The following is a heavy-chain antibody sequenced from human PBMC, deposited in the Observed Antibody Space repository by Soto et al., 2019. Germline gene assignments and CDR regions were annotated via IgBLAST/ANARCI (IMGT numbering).Heavy chain of an antibody. CDR3: VRDGLDYYDTERLYFDN. D-gene: IGHD3-22*01. J-gene: IGHJ4*02. V-gene: IGHV3-21*01. CDR1: GFNFITYS. CDR2: ISSSAVYI. Sequence: EVQLVESGGGPVRPGGSLKLSCAASGFNFITYSLSWVRQAPGTGLEWVASISSSAVYIDYADSVKGRFTISRDNANNSLYLQMNSLRAEDTATYYCVRDGLDYYDTERLYFDNWGQGTLVTVSS.